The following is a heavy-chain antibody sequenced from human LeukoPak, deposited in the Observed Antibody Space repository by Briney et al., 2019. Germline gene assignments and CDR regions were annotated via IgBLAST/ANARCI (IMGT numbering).Heavy chain of an antibody. D-gene: IGHD6-19*01. CDR2: IYTSGST. Sequence: SETLSLTCTVSGGSISSCYWSWIRQPAGKGLEWIGRIYTSGSTNYNPSLKSRVTTSVDTSKNQFSLKLSSVTTADTAVYYCARVSSSGWSFDYWGQGTLVTVSS. CDR1: GGSISSCY. V-gene: IGHV4-4*07. J-gene: IGHJ4*02. CDR3: ARVSSSGWSFDY.